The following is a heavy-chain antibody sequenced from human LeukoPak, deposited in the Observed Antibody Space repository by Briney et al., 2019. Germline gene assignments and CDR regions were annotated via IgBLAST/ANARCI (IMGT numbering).Heavy chain of an antibody. CDR1: GYTFTDHY. D-gene: IGHD3-10*01. J-gene: IGHJ4*02. Sequence: ASVKVSCKASGYTFTDHYIHWVRQAPGQGLEWMGRINPNSGGTNVAQEFQGRVTMTRDTSISTAYMELSGLRSDDTAMYYCARVRVSLVRVDYFYFDYWAQGTLVTVSS. CDR2: INPNSGGT. V-gene: IGHV1-2*06. CDR3: ARVRVSLVRVDYFYFDY.